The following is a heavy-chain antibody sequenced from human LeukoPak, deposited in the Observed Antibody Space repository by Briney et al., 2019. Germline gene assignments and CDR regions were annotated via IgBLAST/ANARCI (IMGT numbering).Heavy chain of an antibody. V-gene: IGHV3-64*02. D-gene: IGHD1-26*01. CDR1: GFSFRDYA. CDR2: INRDGRIT. J-gene: IGHJ4*02. Sequence: GSLGLSCVASGFSFRDYAIHWVRQAPGKGLEYVSVINRDGRITYYADSVKGRFTMSRDNSKNTVYLQMGSLRSEDMAVYYCTRDGGSFCDFDYWGQGALVTVSS. CDR3: TRDGGSFCDFDY.